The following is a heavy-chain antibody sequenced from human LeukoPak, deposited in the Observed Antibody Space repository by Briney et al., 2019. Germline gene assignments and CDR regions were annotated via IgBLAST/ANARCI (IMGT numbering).Heavy chain of an antibody. CDR3: ARDYADYVGYFFFDY. CDR2: ISGGGETT. J-gene: IGHJ4*02. Sequence: GGALRLSCAASGFTFNNYAMNWVRQAPGKGLEWVSSISGGGETTYYADSAKGRFTISRDNSQNTLYLQMNSPRAEDTAVYYCARDYADYVGYFFFDYWGQGTLVTVSS. V-gene: IGHV3-23*01. CDR1: GFTFNNYA. D-gene: IGHD4-17*01.